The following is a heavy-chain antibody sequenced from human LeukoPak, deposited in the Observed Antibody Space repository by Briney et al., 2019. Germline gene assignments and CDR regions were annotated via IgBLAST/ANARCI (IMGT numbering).Heavy chain of an antibody. D-gene: IGHD3-10*01. CDR3: AKDEPGTYSPSDY. V-gene: IGHV3-30*18. Sequence: GGSLRLSCAASGFTSSNYAMHWVRQAPGKGLEWVAFMSYDGSDKYYADSVKGRFTISRDNSKSTLYLQMNSLRAEDTAVYYCAKDEPGTYSPSDYWGQGTMVTVSS. CDR2: MSYDGSDK. CDR1: GFTSSNYA. J-gene: IGHJ4*02.